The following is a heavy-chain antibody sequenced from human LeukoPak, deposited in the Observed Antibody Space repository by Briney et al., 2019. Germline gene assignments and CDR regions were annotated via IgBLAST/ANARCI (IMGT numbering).Heavy chain of an antibody. CDR3: ARDREYSSSWSLDY. CDR2: IYTSGST. J-gene: IGHJ4*02. V-gene: IGHV4-4*07. CDR1: GGSISSYY. D-gene: IGHD6-13*01. Sequence: SETLSLTCTVSGGSISSYYWSWIRQPAGKGLEWIGRIYTSGSTNCNPSLKSRVTMSVDTSKNQFSLKLSSVTAADTAVYYCARDREYSSSWSLDYWGQGTLVTVSS.